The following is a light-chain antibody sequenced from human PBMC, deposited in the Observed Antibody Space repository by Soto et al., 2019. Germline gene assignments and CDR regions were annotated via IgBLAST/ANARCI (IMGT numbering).Light chain of an antibody. CDR2: DVS. CDR3: TSFTSRHTYV. J-gene: IGLJ1*01. V-gene: IGLV2-14*03. Sequence: QSVLTQPASVSGSPGQSITISCTGTSSDVGGYNYVSWYQQHPDKAPRLMIYDVSNRPSGVSDRFSGSKFGDTASLTISGLQAEDEADYYCTSFTSRHTYVFGTGTKVTVL. CDR1: SSDVGGYNY.